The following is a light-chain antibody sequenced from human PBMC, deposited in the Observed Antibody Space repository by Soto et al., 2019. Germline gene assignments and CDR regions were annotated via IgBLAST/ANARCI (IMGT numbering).Light chain of an antibody. Sequence: DIEMTQSPSSLSASVGDRVTITCQASQDITNYLNWYQQKXGKAPQXXIYDASNLETGVPSRFSGSGSGTDFTFTISSLQPEDIETYYCQQFNNYTITFGQGTRLEIK. CDR2: DAS. CDR3: QQFNNYTIT. CDR1: QDITNY. J-gene: IGKJ5*01. V-gene: IGKV1-33*01.